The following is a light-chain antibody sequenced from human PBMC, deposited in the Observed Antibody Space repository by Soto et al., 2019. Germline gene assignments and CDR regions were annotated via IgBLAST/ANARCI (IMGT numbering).Light chain of an antibody. J-gene: IGKJ1*01. V-gene: IGKV1-39*01. CDR3: QQSYSTLWT. CDR1: QSIASY. Sequence: DTQMTQSPSSLSASVGDRVTITCRASQSIASYVNWYQQKPGKAPKLLIYAASSLQSGVPSRFSGRGSGTDFTLPISSLQPEDFATYYCQQSYSTLWTFGQGTKVEIK. CDR2: AAS.